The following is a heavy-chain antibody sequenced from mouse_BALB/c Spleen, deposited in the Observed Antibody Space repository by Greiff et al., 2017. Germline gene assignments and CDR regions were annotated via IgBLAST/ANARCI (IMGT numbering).Heavy chain of an antibody. J-gene: IGHJ4*01. Sequence: EVQRVESGAELVKPGASVKLSCTASGFNIKDTYMHWVKQRPEQGLEWIGRIDPANGNTKYDPKFQGKATITADTSSNTAYLQLSSLTSEDTAVYYCASYYGYGEAMDYWGQGTSVTVSS. V-gene: IGHV14-3*02. CDR1: GFNIKDTY. D-gene: IGHD2-2*01. CDR3: ASYYGYGEAMDY. CDR2: IDPANGNT.